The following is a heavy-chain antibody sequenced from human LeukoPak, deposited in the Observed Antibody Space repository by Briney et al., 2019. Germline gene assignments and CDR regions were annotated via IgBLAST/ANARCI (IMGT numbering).Heavy chain of an antibody. Sequence: SETLSLTCTVSGGSLSSYYWSWIRQPPGKGLEWIGYIYTSGSAYYNPSLKSRVTNSVDTAKNQFALKLSSVTAADTAVYYCARIAGMTGGADYWGRGALVTVSS. CDR2: IYTSGSA. J-gene: IGHJ4*02. CDR3: ARIAGMTGGADY. V-gene: IGHV4-59*01. D-gene: IGHD3-16*01. CDR1: GGSLSSYY.